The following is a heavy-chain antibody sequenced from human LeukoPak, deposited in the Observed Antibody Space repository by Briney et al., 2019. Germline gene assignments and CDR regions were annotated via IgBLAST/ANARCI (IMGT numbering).Heavy chain of an antibody. CDR1: GFTFSSYA. CDR2: ISGSGGTT. Sequence: GGSLRLSCAASGFTFSSYAMSWVRQAPGKGLEWVSAISGSGGTTYYADSVKGRFTISRDNSKNTLYLQMNSLRAEDTAVYYCARDFNQWLVNYYYYGMDVWGQGTTVTVSS. J-gene: IGHJ6*02. CDR3: ARDFNQWLVNYYYYGMDV. V-gene: IGHV3-23*01. D-gene: IGHD6-19*01.